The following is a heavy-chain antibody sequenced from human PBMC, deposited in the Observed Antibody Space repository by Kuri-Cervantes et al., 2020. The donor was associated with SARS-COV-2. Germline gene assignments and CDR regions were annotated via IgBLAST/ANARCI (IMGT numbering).Heavy chain of an antibody. CDR1: GFTFRSYA. Sequence: GGSLRLSCAASGFTFRSYAMHWVRQAPGKELEWVAVISYDGSNKDYADSVKGRFTISRDNSKNTLYLQMNSLRAEDTAVYYCARDGDVGTRRRFSGWTYYYYGMDVWGQGTTVTVSS. J-gene: IGHJ6*02. D-gene: IGHD6-19*01. CDR3: ARDGDVGTRRRFSGWTYYYYGMDV. V-gene: IGHV3-30-3*01. CDR2: ISYDGSNK.